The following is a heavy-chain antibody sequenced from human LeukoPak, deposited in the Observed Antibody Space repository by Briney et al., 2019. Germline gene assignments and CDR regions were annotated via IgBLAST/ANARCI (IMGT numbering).Heavy chain of an antibody. CDR1: GYTCTSYG. D-gene: IGHD6-6*01. J-gene: IGHJ4*02. Sequence: ASVKVSCKASGYTCTSYGISWVRQATGQGLEWMGWMNPNSANTGYAQKFQGRVTITRNTSISTTYMELSSLRFEDTAVYYCARGRERGSSSSFTDYWGQGTLVIVSS. CDR2: MNPNSANT. V-gene: IGHV1-8*03. CDR3: ARGRERGSSSSFTDY.